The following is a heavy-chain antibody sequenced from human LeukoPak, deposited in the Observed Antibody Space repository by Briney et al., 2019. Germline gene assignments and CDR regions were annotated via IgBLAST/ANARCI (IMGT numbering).Heavy chain of an antibody. V-gene: IGHV1-69*05. Sequence: SVKVSCKASGGTFSSYAISWVRQAPGQGLEWMGGIIPIFGTANNAQKFQGRVTITTDESTSTAYMELGSLRSEDTAVYYCASSPIGHYFDYWGQGTLVTVCS. CDR2: IIPIFGTA. J-gene: IGHJ4*02. CDR3: ASSPIGHYFDY. D-gene: IGHD3-10*01. CDR1: GGTFSSYA.